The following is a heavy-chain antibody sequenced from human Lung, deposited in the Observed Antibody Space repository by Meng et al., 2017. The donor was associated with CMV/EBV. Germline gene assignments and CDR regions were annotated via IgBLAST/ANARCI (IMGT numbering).Heavy chain of an antibody. CDR3: ARTSSSGLTPFDP. CDR2: IYYSGST. V-gene: IGHV4-39*01. CDR1: GGSISSSSYY. Sequence: LSCTVSGGSISSSSYYWGWIRQPPGKGLEWIGSIYYSGSTYYNPSLKSRVTISVDTSKNQFSLKLSSVTAADTAVYYCARTSSSGLTPFDPWGQGTLVTVSS. D-gene: IGHD6-19*01. J-gene: IGHJ5*02.